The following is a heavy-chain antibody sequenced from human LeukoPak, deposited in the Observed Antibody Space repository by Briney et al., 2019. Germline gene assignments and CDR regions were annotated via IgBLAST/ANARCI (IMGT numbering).Heavy chain of an antibody. D-gene: IGHD3-9*01. V-gene: IGHV4-34*01. CDR2: INHSGST. Sequence: SETLSLTCAVSGGSFSGYYWSWLRQPPGKGLEWIGEINHSGSTNYNPSLKSRVTLSVDTSKNQFSLKLSSVTAADTAVYYCARGVRDYDILNYWGQGTLVTVSS. CDR3: ARGVRDYDILNY. CDR1: GGSFSGYY. J-gene: IGHJ4*02.